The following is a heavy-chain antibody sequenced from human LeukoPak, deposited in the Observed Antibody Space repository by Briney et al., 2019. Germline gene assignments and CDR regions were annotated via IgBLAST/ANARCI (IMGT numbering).Heavy chain of an antibody. CDR1: GFTFSSYS. CDR2: ISSSSSSTI. D-gene: IGHD3-22*01. V-gene: IGHV3-48*04. CDR3: ARGSRGFYDSSGFDY. J-gene: IGHJ4*02. Sequence: GGSLRLSCAASGFTFSSYSMNWVRQAPGKGLEWVSYISSSSSSTIYYADSVEGRFTISRDNAKKSLYLQMNSLRAEDTAVYYCARGSRGFYDSSGFDYWGQGTLVTVSS.